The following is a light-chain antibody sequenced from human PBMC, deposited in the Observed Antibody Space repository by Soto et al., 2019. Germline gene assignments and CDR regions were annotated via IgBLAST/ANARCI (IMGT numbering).Light chain of an antibody. J-gene: IGKJ5*01. CDR2: DAS. CDR1: QTVTNNY. V-gene: IGKV3-20*01. CDR3: QQYGTLIT. Sequence: IVLTQSPGTLSLSPGERATLSCRASQTVTNNYLAWYQHKRGQAPRLLIYDASNRATGIPDRFSGSGSGTDFPLTITRLEPEDFAVYFCQQYGTLITFGQGTRLEIK.